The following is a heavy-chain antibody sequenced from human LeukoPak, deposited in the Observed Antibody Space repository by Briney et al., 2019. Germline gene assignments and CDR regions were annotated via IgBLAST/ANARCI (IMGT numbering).Heavy chain of an antibody. CDR2: ISSRDSTV. CDR1: GFSFSDYY. D-gene: IGHD3-16*01. CDR3: ARVSKDTFLPSFFDY. Sequence: PGGSLRLSCAASGFSFSDYYLTWIRQAPGKGLEWVSYISSRDSTVYCASSMRFRFTISRDNAKNSLYLQMNSLRAEDTAIYYCARVSKDTFLPSFFDYWGQGTLVTVSS. J-gene: IGHJ4*02. V-gene: IGHV3-11*04.